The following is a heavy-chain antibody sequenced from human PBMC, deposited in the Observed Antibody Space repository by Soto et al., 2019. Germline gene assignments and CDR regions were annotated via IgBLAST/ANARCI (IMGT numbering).Heavy chain of an antibody. Sequence: QVQLVQSGAEVKKPGSSVKVSCKASGGTFSSYTISWVRQAPGQGLEWMGRIIPILGIANYAQKFQGRVTITADKSTSTAYVELSSVRSEDTAVYYCARDMRFGYSSSSLQPDWGQGTLVTVSS. V-gene: IGHV1-69*08. J-gene: IGHJ4*02. D-gene: IGHD6-6*01. CDR1: GGTFSSYT. CDR2: IIPILGIA. CDR3: ARDMRFGYSSSSLQPD.